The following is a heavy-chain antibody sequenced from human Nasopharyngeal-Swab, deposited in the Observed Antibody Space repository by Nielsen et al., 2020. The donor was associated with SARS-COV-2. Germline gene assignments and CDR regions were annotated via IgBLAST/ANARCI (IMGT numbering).Heavy chain of an antibody. CDR2: IKSKTDGGTT. D-gene: IGHD3-22*01. CDR3: TTDLRYYDSSGTIDY. Sequence: GGSLRLSCAASGFTFSNAWMSWVRQAPGKGLEWVGRIKSKTDGGTTDYAAPVKCRFTISRDDSKNTLYLQMNSLKTEDAAVYYCTTDLRYYDSSGTIDYWGQGTLVTVSS. CDR1: GFTFSNAW. V-gene: IGHV3-15*01. J-gene: IGHJ4*02.